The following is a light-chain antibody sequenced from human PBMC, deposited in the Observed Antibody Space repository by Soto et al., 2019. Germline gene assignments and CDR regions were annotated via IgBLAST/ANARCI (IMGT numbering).Light chain of an antibody. Sequence: DIQMTQSPSTLSASVGDRVTITCRASQSISTWLAWYQQKPGNAPKLLIYKASFFESGVPSRFSGSGSGTEFTLTISSLQPDDFATYYCLQYNSFSWTFGQGTKVEI. CDR1: QSISTW. J-gene: IGKJ1*01. CDR2: KAS. V-gene: IGKV1-5*03. CDR3: LQYNSFSWT.